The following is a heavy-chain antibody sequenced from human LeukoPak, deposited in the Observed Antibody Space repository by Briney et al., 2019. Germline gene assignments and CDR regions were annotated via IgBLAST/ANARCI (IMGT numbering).Heavy chain of an antibody. CDR3: ARGPAANSGNYYVGDY. Sequence: GGSLRLSCAASGFTFSRSWMHWVRQAPGKGLVWVSRINDDGSTTSYADSVKGRFTISRDNAKNTLYLQMNSLRVEDTAVYYCARGPAANSGNYYVGDYWGQGTLVTVSS. V-gene: IGHV3-74*01. CDR2: INDDGSTT. CDR1: GFTFSRSW. D-gene: IGHD1-26*01. J-gene: IGHJ4*02.